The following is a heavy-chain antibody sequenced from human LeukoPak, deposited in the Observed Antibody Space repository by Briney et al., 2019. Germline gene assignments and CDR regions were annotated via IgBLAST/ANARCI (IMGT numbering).Heavy chain of an antibody. D-gene: IGHD1-26*01. Sequence: ASVKVSCKASGDTFSSYAISWVRQAPGQGLEWMGGIIPIFGTANYAQKFQGRVTITADESTSTAYMELSSLRSEDTAVYYCASSSQVGATPFDYWGQGTLVTVSS. CDR2: IIPIFGTA. V-gene: IGHV1-69*13. J-gene: IGHJ4*02. CDR3: ASSSQVGATPFDY. CDR1: GDTFSSYA.